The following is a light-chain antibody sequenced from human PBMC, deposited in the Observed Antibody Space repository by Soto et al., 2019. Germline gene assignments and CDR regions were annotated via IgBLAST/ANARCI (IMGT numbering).Light chain of an antibody. CDR3: GTWDSSLSAWV. CDR1: SSNIGNKY. J-gene: IGLJ3*02. V-gene: IGLV1-51*01. CDR2: DNN. Sequence: QSVLTQPPSVSAAPGQKVTMSCSGSSSNIGNKYVSWYQQLPGTAPKLLIYDNNKRPSGIPDRFSGSKSGTSATLGITGLQTGDEADYYCGTWDSSLSAWVFGGGTKLTVL.